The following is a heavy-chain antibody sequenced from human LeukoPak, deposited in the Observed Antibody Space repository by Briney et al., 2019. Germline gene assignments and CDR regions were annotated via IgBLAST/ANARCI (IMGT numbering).Heavy chain of an antibody. V-gene: IGHV4-39*01. CDR2: IYYGGST. D-gene: IGHD2-2*01. J-gene: IGHJ4*02. CDR3: ARHIRGVASAAF. Sequence: PSETLSLTCSVSGDSISSSTYLWGWIRQSPGKGLEWIGSIYYGGSTYYNPSLKSRVSILVDMSKNQLSLKLSSVIAEDTAVYFCARHIRGVASAAFWGQGTLVTVSS. CDR1: GDSISSSTYL.